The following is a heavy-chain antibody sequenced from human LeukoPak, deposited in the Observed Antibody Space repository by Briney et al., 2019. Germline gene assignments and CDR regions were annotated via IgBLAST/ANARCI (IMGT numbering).Heavy chain of an antibody. D-gene: IGHD3-10*01. Sequence: GGSLRLSCAASGFTFSSYSMNWVRQAPGKGLEWVSYISSASNTTYYADSVKGRFTISRDSAKNSLYLQMNSLRAEDTAMYYCARDGWFGDYNWFDPWGQGTLVTVSS. V-gene: IGHV3-48*01. CDR1: GFTFSSYS. CDR2: ISSASNTT. J-gene: IGHJ5*02. CDR3: ARDGWFGDYNWFDP.